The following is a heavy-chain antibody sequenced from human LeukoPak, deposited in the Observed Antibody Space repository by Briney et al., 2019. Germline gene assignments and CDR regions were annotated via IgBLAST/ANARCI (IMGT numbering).Heavy chain of an antibody. CDR2: ISYDGSNK. CDR1: GFTFSSYA. J-gene: IGHJ4*02. D-gene: IGHD3-10*01. CDR3: ARDGKLWFGELFPLDY. Sequence: GVLRLSCAASGFTFSSYAMHWVRQAPGKGLEWVAVISYDGSNKYYADSVKGRFTISRDNSKNTLYLQMNSLRAEDTAVYYCARDGKLWFGELFPLDYWGQGTLVTVSS. V-gene: IGHV3-30-3*01.